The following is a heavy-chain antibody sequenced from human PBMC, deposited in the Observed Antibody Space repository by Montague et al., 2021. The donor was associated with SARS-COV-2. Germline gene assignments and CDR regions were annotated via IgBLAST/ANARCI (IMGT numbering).Heavy chain of an antibody. V-gene: IGHV4-39*01. Sequence: SETLSLTCTVSGGSISSSSYYWGWIRQPPGKGLEWIGSIYYSGSTXYKPSLKSRVTISVDTSKNQFSLKLSSVTAADTAVYYCARQSVNYYDSSGYPFDYWGQGTLVTVSS. J-gene: IGHJ4*02. CDR3: ARQSVNYYDSSGYPFDY. CDR2: IYYSGST. CDR1: GGSISSSSYY. D-gene: IGHD3-22*01.